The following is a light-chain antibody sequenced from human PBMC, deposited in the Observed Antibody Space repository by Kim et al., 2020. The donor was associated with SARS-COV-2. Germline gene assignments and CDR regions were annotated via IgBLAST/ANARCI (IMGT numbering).Light chain of an antibody. CDR1: SLRKYY. CDR2: NKN. Sequence: LGQTVRIKCQGDSLRKYYGAWDQQKPGQAPILLIYNKNNRPSGIPDRFSGSTSGNTASLTITGAQAEDEADYYCNSRDNSADRLGVFGGGTQLTVL. J-gene: IGLJ3*02. CDR3: NSRDNSADRLGV. V-gene: IGLV3-19*01.